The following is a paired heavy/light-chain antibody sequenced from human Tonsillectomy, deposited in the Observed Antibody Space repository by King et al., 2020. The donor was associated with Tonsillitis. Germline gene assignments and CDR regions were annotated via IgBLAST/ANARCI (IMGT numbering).Light chain of an antibody. CDR1: NIGSKS. CDR2: YDN. CDR3: QVWDSSSDHYV. V-gene: IGLV3-21*01. Sequence: SYVLTQPPSVSAAPGETARITCGGNNIGSKSVHWYQQKPGQAPILVIYYDNARPSGIPERFSGSNSGNAATLIISRVEAGDEADYYCQVWDSSSDHYVFGTGTKVTVL. J-gene: IGLJ1*01.
Heavy chain of an antibody. J-gene: IGHJ4*02. CDR2: ISSDGTNK. V-gene: IGHV3-30*07. CDR3: ARGRDSVPVATALDS. Sequence: QVQLVESGGGVVQTGRSLRLSCAPSGFTLSNFALHWVRQAPGKGLEWVAGISSDGTNKYYRDSVRGRFTISRDKSKNTVSLQMSSLTADDTAVYYCARGRDSVPVATALDSWGQGTQVTVSS. CDR1: GFTLSNFA. D-gene: IGHD6-19*01.